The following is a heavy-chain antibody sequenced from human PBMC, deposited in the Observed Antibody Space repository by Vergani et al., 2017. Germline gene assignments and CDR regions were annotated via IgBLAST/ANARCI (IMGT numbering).Heavy chain of an antibody. CDR3: ARRSGGYYSGGKVHPLRTAFDV. J-gene: IGHJ3*01. V-gene: IGHV4-61*02. CDR1: GGSISAGYYF. D-gene: IGHD2-15*01. Sequence: QVQLQASGPGRVKPSQTLSLTCTMSGGSISAGYYFWSWIRQPAGKELELLGHISASGNASHSPSLKTRVSMSVDTSKNQFSLTVTSVTAADTAIYFCARRSGGYYSGGKVHPLRTAFDVWGHGTVVTVSS. CDR2: ISASGNA.